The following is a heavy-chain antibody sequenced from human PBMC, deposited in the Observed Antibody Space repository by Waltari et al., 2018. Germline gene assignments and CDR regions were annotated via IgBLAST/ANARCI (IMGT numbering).Heavy chain of an antibody. Sequence: QVQLVQSGAEVKKPGSSVKVSCKASGGTFSSYAISWVRQPPGQGLEWMGGIIPILGTANYAQKFQGRVTITADESTSTAYMELSSLRSEDTAVYYCARREYSSSPGWRRVLATPFDYWGQGTLVTVSS. CDR2: IIPILGTA. J-gene: IGHJ4*02. CDR3: ARREYSSSPGWRRVLATPFDY. D-gene: IGHD6-6*01. V-gene: IGHV1-69*01. CDR1: GGTFSSYA.